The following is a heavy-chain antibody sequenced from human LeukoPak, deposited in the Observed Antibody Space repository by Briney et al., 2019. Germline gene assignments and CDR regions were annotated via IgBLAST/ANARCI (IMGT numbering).Heavy chain of an antibody. V-gene: IGHV3-23*01. CDR3: AKDFSSRATILVDY. Sequence: HSGGSLRLSCAASGFTFSSYAMNWVRQAPGKGLEWVSGSGSGGSTYYADSVKGRFTISRDNSKDTMYLQMNSLRAEDTAIYYCAKDFSSRATILVDYWGQGTLVTVSS. CDR2: SGSGGST. D-gene: IGHD5-24*01. J-gene: IGHJ4*02. CDR1: GFTFSSYA.